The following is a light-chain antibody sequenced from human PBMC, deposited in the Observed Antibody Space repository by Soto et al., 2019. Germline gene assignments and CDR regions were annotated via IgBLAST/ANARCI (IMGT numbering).Light chain of an antibody. J-gene: IGKJ5*01. V-gene: IGKV3-11*01. CDR1: QSVSNY. CDR2: DAS. Sequence: EVVLTQSPATLSLSPGERATLSCRASQSVSNYLAWYQQKPGQAPRLLIYDASSRATGIPDRFSGSGSGTDFTRTISSLEPEDFAVYYCQQRSSWPPITFGQGTRLEIK. CDR3: QQRSSWPPIT.